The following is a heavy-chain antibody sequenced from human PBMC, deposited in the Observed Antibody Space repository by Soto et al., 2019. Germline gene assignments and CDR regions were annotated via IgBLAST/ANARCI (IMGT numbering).Heavy chain of an antibody. CDR3: ARGRYYYGSNDAFDI. V-gene: IGHV4-31*03. J-gene: IGHJ3*02. CDR1: GGSISSGGYY. CDR2: IYYSGST. Sequence: PSETLSLTCTVSGGSISSGGYYWSWIRQHPGKGLEWIGYIYYSGSTYYNPSLKSRVTISVDTSKNQFSLKLSSVTAADTAVYYCARGRYYYGSNDAFDIWGQGTMVTVSS. D-gene: IGHD3-10*01.